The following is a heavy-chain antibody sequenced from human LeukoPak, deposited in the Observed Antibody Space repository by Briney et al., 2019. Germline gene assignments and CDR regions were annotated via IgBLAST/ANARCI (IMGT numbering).Heavy chain of an antibody. CDR2: INHSGST. CDR1: VGSFSGYY. Sequence: SETLSLTCAVYVGSFSGYYWSWIRQPPGKGLEWFGEINHSGSTNYNPSLKSRVTISVDPSKKQFSLKLSSVTAADTAVYYCARVNYYGSSAYYSWFDPWGQGTLVTVSS. CDR3: ARVNYYGSSAYYSWFDP. D-gene: IGHD3-22*01. J-gene: IGHJ5*02. V-gene: IGHV4-34*01.